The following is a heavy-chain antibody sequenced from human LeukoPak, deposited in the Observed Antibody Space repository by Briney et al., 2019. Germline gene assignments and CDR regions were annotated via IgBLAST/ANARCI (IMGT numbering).Heavy chain of an antibody. CDR2: ISAYNGNT. J-gene: IGHJ3*02. CDR3: ASLIVGATSGAFDI. D-gene: IGHD1-26*01. Sequence: ASVKVSCKASGYTFTSYGISWVRQAPGQGLEWMGWISAYNGNTNYAQKLQGRVTMTTDTSTSTAYMELRSLRSDDTAVYYCASLIVGATSGAFDIWGQGTMVTVSS. CDR1: GYTFTSYG. V-gene: IGHV1-18*01.